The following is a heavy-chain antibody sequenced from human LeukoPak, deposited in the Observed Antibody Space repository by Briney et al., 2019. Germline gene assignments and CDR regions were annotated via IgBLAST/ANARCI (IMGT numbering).Heavy chain of an antibody. J-gene: IGHJ5*02. D-gene: IGHD6-13*01. Sequence: ASVRVSCKASGYTFTGYFIHWLRQAPGQGLEWMGWINPNSGGTNYEQKFQGRVTMTRDTSMSTAYMELSSLRSDDTAVYYCARADSSNWYWFDPWGQGTLVTVSS. CDR2: INPNSGGT. V-gene: IGHV1-2*02. CDR1: GYTFTGYF. CDR3: ARADSSNWYWFDP.